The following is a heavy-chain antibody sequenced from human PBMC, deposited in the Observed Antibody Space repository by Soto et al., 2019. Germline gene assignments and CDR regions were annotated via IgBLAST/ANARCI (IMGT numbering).Heavy chain of an antibody. CDR1: GFTVSSKY. Sequence: EVQLVESGGGLIQPGGSLRLSCAASGFTVSSKYMTWVRQAPGKGLEWVSLLYSGGSKYYADSVKGRFTISRDSSKNTRYLQMNSLRAEDTAVYFCASKTVPAAVWWDGSFDIWGQWTMVTVSS. J-gene: IGHJ3*02. CDR3: ASKTVPAAVWWDGSFDI. D-gene: IGHD2-2*01. V-gene: IGHV3-53*01. CDR2: LYSGGSK.